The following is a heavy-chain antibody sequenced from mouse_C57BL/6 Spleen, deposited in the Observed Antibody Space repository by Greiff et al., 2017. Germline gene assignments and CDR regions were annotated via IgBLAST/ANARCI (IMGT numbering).Heavy chain of an antibody. CDR3: ARERSNCVNFDV. J-gene: IGHJ1*03. V-gene: IGHV1-80*01. CDR1: GYAFSSYW. D-gene: IGHD2-5*01. Sequence: QVQLQQSGAELVKPGASVKISCKASGYAFSSYWMNWVKQRPGTGLEWIGQIYPGDGDTNYNGKFKGKATLTADKSSSTAYMKLSSLTSEDSAVYFCARERSNCVNFDVWGTGTTVTVSA. CDR2: IYPGDGDT.